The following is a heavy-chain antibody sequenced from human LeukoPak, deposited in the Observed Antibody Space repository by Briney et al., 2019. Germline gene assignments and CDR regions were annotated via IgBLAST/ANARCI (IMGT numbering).Heavy chain of an antibody. J-gene: IGHJ4*02. D-gene: IGHD6-19*01. CDR2: ISSSSSYI. Sequence: GGSLRLSCAASGFTFSSYSMNWVRQAPGKGLELVSSISSSSSYIYYADSVKGRFTISRDNAKNSLYLQMNSLRAEDTAVYYCARDWDGGWPYYFDYWGQGTLVTVSS. CDR1: GFTFSSYS. V-gene: IGHV3-21*01. CDR3: ARDWDGGWPYYFDY.